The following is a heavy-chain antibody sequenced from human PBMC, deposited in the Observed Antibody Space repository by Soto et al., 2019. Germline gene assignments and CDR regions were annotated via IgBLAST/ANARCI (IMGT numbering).Heavy chain of an antibody. CDR3: ARQPEGSYGYLFDY. Sequence: PSETLSLTCTVSGGSISSGGYYWSWIRQPPGKGLEWIGYIYYSGSTNYNPSLKSRVTISVDTSKNQFSLKLSSVTAADTAVYYCARQPEGSYGYLFDYWGQGTLVTVSS. D-gene: IGHD5-18*01. CDR1: GGSISSGGYY. J-gene: IGHJ4*02. CDR2: IYYSGST. V-gene: IGHV4-61*08.